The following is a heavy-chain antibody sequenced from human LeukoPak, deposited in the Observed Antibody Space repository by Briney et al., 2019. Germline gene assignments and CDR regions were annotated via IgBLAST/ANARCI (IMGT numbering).Heavy chain of an antibody. CDR1: GYSFSSYW. CDR2: IYPGDSDS. CDR3: ARAGVSYWDYHTDV. J-gene: IGHJ6*03. D-gene: IGHD1-26*01. V-gene: IGHV5-51*01. Sequence: GESLKISCKGSGYSFSSYWIAWVRQMPGKGLEWMGIIYPGDSDSKYSRSFQGQVTTSADKSISTAYLQWSSLKASDSAIYYCARAGVSYWDYHTDVWGKGTTVTVSS.